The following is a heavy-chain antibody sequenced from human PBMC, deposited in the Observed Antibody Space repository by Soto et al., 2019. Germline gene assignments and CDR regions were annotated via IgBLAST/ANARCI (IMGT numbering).Heavy chain of an antibody. Sequence: SETLSLTCTVSGGSVSSGSYYWSWIRQPPGKGLEWIGYIYYSGSTNYNPSLKSRVTISVDTSKNQFSLKLSSVTAADTAVYYCARVTALVGAKYYFDYWGQGALVTSPQ. D-gene: IGHD1-26*01. J-gene: IGHJ4*02. CDR3: ARVTALVGAKYYFDY. CDR1: GGSVSSGSYY. CDR2: IYYSGST. V-gene: IGHV4-61*01.